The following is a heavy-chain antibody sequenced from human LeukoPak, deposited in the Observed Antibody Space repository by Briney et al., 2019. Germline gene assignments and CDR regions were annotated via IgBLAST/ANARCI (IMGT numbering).Heavy chain of an antibody. V-gene: IGHV3-7*01. CDR2: ITHAGREN. D-gene: IGHD3-22*01. J-gene: IGHJ6*02. CDR1: VFTFPRHS. Sequence: GRSLRLSSAPSVFTFPRHSMSLGRPPPGKGLECVANITHAGRENYYVDSVKGRFTISRDNAKNSLYLQMNSLRVEDTAVYYCARNRNYYDSSGYYYYYRGLDVWGQGTTVTVSS. CDR3: ARNRNYYDSSGYYYYYRGLDV.